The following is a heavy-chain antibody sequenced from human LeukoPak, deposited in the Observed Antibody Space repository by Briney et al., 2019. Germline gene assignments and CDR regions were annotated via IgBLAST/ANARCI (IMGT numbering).Heavy chain of an antibody. D-gene: IGHD4-23*01. CDR3: ARVHDYGGNIPGFEY. V-gene: IGHV1-2*02. Sequence: ASVKVSCKASGYTFIGYYMHWVRQAPGQGLEWMGWINPNSGGTNYAQKFQGRVTMTRDTSISTAYMELSRLRSDDTAVYYCARVHDYGGNIPGFEYWGQGTLVTVSS. CDR1: GYTFIGYY. CDR2: INPNSGGT. J-gene: IGHJ4*02.